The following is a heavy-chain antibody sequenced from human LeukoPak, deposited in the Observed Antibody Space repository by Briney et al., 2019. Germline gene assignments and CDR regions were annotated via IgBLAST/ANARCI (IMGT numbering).Heavy chain of an antibody. CDR3: ARAVYSSSPELFDY. Sequence: ASVKVSCKASGYTFTSYDINWVRQATGQGLEWMGWMNPNSGNTGYAQKFQGRVTMTRNTSISTAYMELSSLRSEDPAVYYCARAVYSSSPELFDYWGQGTLVTVSS. J-gene: IGHJ4*02. V-gene: IGHV1-8*01. D-gene: IGHD6-6*01. CDR1: GYTFTSYD. CDR2: MNPNSGNT.